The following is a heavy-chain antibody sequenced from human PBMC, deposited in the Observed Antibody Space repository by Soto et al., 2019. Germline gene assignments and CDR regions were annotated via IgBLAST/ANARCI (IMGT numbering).Heavy chain of an antibody. CDR1: GFTFNSYA. CDR3: AKQLRGSGWYPLDS. V-gene: IGHV3-30*18. D-gene: IGHD6-19*01. CDR2: SSFDGTQQ. J-gene: IGHJ4*02. Sequence: PGGSLRLSCAASGFTFNSYAMHWVRRAPGKGLEWLAVSSFDGTQQFYGDSVKGRFTVSRDNSNNTLYLEMNSLRTEDTAVYYCAKQLRGSGWYPLDSWGQGTPVTVSS.